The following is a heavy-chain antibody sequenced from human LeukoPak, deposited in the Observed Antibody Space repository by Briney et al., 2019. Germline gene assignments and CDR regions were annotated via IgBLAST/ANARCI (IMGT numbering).Heavy chain of an antibody. CDR1: GGTFSSYA. CDR3: ARQPRIAARQDYYMDV. D-gene: IGHD6-6*01. V-gene: IGHV1-69*01. Sequence: AASVKVSCKASGGTFSSYAISWVRQSPGQGLEWMGGIIPIFGTANYAQKFQGRVTITADESTSTAYMELSSLRSEDTAVYYCARQPRIAARQDYYMDVWGKGTTVTVSS. CDR2: IIPIFGTA. J-gene: IGHJ6*03.